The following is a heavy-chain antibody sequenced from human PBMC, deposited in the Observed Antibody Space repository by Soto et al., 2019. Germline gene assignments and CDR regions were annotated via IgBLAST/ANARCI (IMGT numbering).Heavy chain of an antibody. CDR1: GFTFSSYS. CDR3: ARDLMFGIAAR. D-gene: IGHD3-10*02. J-gene: IGHJ4*02. Sequence: GESLKISCAASGFTFSSYSMNWVRQAPGKGLEWVSSISSSSSYIYYADSVKGRFTISRDNAKNSLYLQMNSLRAEDTAVYYCARDLMFGIAARWGQGTLVTVSS. CDR2: ISSSSSYI. V-gene: IGHV3-21*01.